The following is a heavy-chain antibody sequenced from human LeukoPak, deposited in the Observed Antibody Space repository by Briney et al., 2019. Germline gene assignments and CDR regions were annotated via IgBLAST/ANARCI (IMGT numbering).Heavy chain of an antibody. V-gene: IGHV1-2*02. J-gene: IGHJ3*02. CDR2: INPNSGGT. CDR1: GYTFTGYY. CDR3: ARGNGGSPYDAFAI. D-gene: IGHD1-26*01. Sequence: GASVKVSCKASGYTFTGYYMHWVRQAPGQGLEWMGWINPNSGGTNYAQKFQGRVTMTRDTSISTAYMELSRLRSDDTAVYYCARGNGGSPYDAFAIWGQGTMVTVSS.